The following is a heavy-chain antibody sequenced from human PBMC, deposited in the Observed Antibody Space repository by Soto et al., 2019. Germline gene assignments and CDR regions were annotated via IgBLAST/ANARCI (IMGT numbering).Heavy chain of an antibody. CDR1: GFTFSSYA. V-gene: IGHV3-23*01. CDR3: AKDYPDTFIVVVTSLPEY. D-gene: IGHD2-21*02. CDR2: ISGSGGST. Sequence: GGSLRLSCAASGFTFSSYAMSWVRQAPGKGLEWVSAISGSGGSTYYADSVKGRFTISRDNSKNTLYLQMNSLRAEDTAVYYCAKDYPDTFIVVVTSLPEYWGQGTLVTVSS. J-gene: IGHJ4*02.